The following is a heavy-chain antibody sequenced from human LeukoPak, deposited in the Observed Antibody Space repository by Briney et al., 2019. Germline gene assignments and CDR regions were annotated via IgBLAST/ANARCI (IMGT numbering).Heavy chain of an antibody. D-gene: IGHD6-19*01. CDR3: ARESGIEVAVHFDY. CDR2: INPNSGGT. Sequence: ASVKVSCKASGYTFTSYGISWVRQAPGQGLEWMGWINPNSGGTNYAQKFQGRVTMTRDTSISTAYMELSRLRSDDTAVYYCARESGIEVAVHFDYWGQGTLVTVSS. V-gene: IGHV1-2*02. CDR1: GYTFTSYG. J-gene: IGHJ4*02.